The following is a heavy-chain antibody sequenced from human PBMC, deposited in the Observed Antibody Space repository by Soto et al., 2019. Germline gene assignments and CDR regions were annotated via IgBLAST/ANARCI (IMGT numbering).Heavy chain of an antibody. D-gene: IGHD3-16*01. V-gene: IGHV3-23*01. CDR2: ISGSGGRS. CDR1: GFTFSNYA. Sequence: EVQLLDSGGGLVQPGGSLRLSCAASGFTFSNYAMTWVRQGPGKGLEWVSGISGSGGRSYYADSVKGRFTISRDNSKSQVYLQMNSLRAEDTAVYYCAKAYFVWSSEQPYYFDYWGQGTLVTVSS. CDR3: AKAYFVWSSEQPYYFDY. J-gene: IGHJ4*02.